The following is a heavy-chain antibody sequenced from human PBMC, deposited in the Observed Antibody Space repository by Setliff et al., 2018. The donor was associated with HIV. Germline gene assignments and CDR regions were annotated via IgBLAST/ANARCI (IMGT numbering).Heavy chain of an antibody. CDR2: MFYRGST. V-gene: IGHV4-39*07. CDR1: GGSFNTSSYC. D-gene: IGHD3-10*02. J-gene: IGHJ4*02. CDR3: ARDMSPMFPYYFDD. Sequence: SETLSLTCSVSGGSFNTSSYCWGWIRQPPGKGLEWIGSMFYRGSTYYNPSLKSRVTISVETPKNQFSLKLSSVTAADTAVYYCARDMSPMFPYYFDDWGQGTLVTVSS.